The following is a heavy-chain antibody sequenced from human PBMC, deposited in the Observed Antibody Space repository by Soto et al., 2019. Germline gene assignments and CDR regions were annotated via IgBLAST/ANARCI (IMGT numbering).Heavy chain of an antibody. Sequence: QVQLVESGGGVVQSEKSLRLSCAASGFTFGSFGMHWVRQAPGKGLEWVAVISPYDGSEKYYADSVKGRFTISRDKSKDILYLQMNSLRPNDTAVYYCAKEPLYYFYYFMDVWGKGTTVTVSS. J-gene: IGHJ6*03. CDR2: ISPYDGSEK. CDR3: AKEPLYYFYYFMDV. V-gene: IGHV3-30*18. CDR1: GFTFGSFG.